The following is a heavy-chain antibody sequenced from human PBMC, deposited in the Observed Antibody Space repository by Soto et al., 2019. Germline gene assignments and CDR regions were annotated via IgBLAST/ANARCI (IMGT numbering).Heavy chain of an antibody. CDR3: TTAPGYYDCSGYYYVANY. V-gene: IGHV3-15*01. J-gene: IGHJ4*02. D-gene: IGHD3-22*01. Sequence: GGSLRLSCAASGFTFSNAWMSWVRQAPGKGLEWVGRIKSKTDGGTTDYAAPVKGRFTISRDDSKNTLYLQMNSLKTEDTAVYYCTTAPGYYDCSGYYYVANYCGQGTLVIVSS. CDR2: IKSKTDGGTT. CDR1: GFTFSNAW.